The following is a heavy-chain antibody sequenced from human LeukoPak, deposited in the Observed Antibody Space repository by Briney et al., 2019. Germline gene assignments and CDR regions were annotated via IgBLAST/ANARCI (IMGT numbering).Heavy chain of an antibody. D-gene: IGHD1-7*01. CDR1: GSTFDDYA. CDR2: ISWNRGSI. CDR3: AKSGEWLELPLIPSYFDY. J-gene: IGHJ4*02. Sequence: PGGSLRLSCAASGSTFDDYAMHWVRQAPGKGLEWVSGISWNRGSIGYADSVKGRFTISRDNAKNSLYLQMNSLRAEDTALYYCAKSGEWLELPLIPSYFDYWGQGTLVTVSS. V-gene: IGHV3-9*01.